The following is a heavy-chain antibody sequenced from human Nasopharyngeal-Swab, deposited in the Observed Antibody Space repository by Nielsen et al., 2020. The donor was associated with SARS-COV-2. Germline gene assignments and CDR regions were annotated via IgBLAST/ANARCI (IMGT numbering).Heavy chain of an antibody. V-gene: IGHV3-30*18. CDR2: ISNDGSNK. CDR1: GFTFSTCA. D-gene: IGHD3-22*01. CDR3: AKYYFDSSGYYYFDY. Sequence: GESLKISCAASGFTFSTCAMNWVRQAPGKGLEWVAVISNDGSNKYYADSVKGRFTISRDNSKNTLYLQMNSLRTEDTAVYYCAKYYFDSSGYYYFDYWGQGTLVTVSS. J-gene: IGHJ4*02.